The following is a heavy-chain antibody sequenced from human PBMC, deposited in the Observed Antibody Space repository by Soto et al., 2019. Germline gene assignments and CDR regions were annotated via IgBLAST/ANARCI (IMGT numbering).Heavy chain of an antibody. CDR1: GGSIRGSY. D-gene: IGHD6-19*01. Sequence: SETLSLTCSVSGGSIRGSYCSWIRQPPEKGLEWIASISYTGSATHNPSLKSRVSVSVDTTENQCSLKLTSVTAADTATYYCATGGGWLQNSNLRGLYFDYWGQGALVTVSS. CDR3: ATGGGWLQNSNLRGLYFDY. CDR2: ISYTGSA. J-gene: IGHJ4*02. V-gene: IGHV4-59*01.